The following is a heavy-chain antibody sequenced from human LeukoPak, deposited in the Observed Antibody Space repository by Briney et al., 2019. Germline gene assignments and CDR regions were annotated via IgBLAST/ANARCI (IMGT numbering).Heavy chain of an antibody. V-gene: IGHV3-48*03. J-gene: IGHJ4*02. CDR2: ISASGSAI. CDR1: GFIFSNYE. D-gene: IGHD3-9*01. CDR3: ARAPPRYHVLTAYSHCDY. Sequence: GGSLRLSCAVSGFIFSNYEMNWVRQAPGKGLEWVSYISASGSAISYADSVKGRFTISRDNAKNSLFLQMNSLRAEDTAVYYCARAPPRYHVLTAYSHCDYWGQGTLVTVSS.